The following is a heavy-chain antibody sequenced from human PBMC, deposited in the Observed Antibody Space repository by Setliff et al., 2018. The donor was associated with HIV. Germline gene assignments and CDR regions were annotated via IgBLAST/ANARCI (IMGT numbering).Heavy chain of an antibody. V-gene: IGHV3-7*05. D-gene: IGHD3-10*01. CDR2: IKDDGRDK. CDR3: AREVWSEDDN. CDR1: GFTFRSYW. Sequence: PGGSLRLSCVASGFTFRSYWMSWVRQAPGKRPEWVANIKDDGRDKFYLDSVKGRFTISRDNAKNSLYLQMNSLRAEDVAVYYCAREVWSEDDNWGQGTLVTVSS. J-gene: IGHJ4*02.